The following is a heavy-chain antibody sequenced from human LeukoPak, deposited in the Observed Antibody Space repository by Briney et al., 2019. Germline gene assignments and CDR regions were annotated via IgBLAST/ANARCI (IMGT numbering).Heavy chain of an antibody. J-gene: IGHJ6*04. CDR2: IYHSGST. V-gene: IGHV4-4*02. CDR1: GFIVRTNF. D-gene: IGHD6-19*01. Sequence: GSLRLSCAVSGFIVRTNFMSWVRQAPGKGLEWIGEIYHSGSTNYNPSLKSRVTTSVDKSKNQFSLKLSSVTAADTAVYYCARRQWLAVMDVWGKGTTVTVSS. CDR3: ARRQWLAVMDV.